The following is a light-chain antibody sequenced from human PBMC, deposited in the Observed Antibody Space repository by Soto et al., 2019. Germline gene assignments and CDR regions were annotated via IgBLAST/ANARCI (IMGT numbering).Light chain of an antibody. J-gene: IGKJ1*01. Sequence: SVLTRARASVSVFTGARATLSCRASQSVSSYLAWYQQKPGQAPRLLIYDASNRATGIPARFSGSGSGTDFTLTISSLEPEDFAVYYCQQRSTWLQFGQGTKVDIK. V-gene: IGKV3-11*01. CDR3: QQRSTWLQ. CDR1: QSVSSY. CDR2: DAS.